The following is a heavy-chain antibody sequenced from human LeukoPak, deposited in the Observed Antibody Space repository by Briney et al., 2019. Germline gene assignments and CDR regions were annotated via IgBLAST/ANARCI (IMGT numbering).Heavy chain of an antibody. CDR2: ISTYTGYS. D-gene: IGHD6-19*01. Sequence: ASVKVFCKASGYTFTSSGISWVRQAPGQGLERMGWISTYTGYSKYAQNLQGRVTMTADTSTSTAYMGLSSLRSDDTAVYYCAKNSSGGYSDYWGQGTLVTVSS. CDR1: GYTFTSSG. J-gene: IGHJ4*02. V-gene: IGHV1-18*01. CDR3: AKNSSGGYSDY.